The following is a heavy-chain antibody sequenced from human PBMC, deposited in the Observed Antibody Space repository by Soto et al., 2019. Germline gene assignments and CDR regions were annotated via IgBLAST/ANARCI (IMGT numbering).Heavy chain of an antibody. Sequence: VSLKVSCKAAGYTFTGYYMHWVRQAPGQGLEWMGWINPNSGGTNYAQKFQGRVTMTRDTSISTAYMELSRLRSDDTAVYYCARDPYYGDYEAWFDPCGQGTLVTVYS. CDR2: INPNSGGT. J-gene: IGHJ5*02. D-gene: IGHD4-17*01. V-gene: IGHV1-2*02. CDR1: GYTFTGYY. CDR3: ARDPYYGDYEAWFDP.